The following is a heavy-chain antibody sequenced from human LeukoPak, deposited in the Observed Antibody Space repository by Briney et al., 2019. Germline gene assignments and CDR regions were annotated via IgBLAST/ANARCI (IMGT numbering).Heavy chain of an antibody. Sequence: GGSLRLSCAASGFTFSSYAMHWVRQAPGKGLEWVAVISYDGSNKYYADSVKGRFTISRDNSKNTLYLQMNSLRAEDTAVYYCARDGIAAADWYFDLWGRGTLVTVSS. CDR3: ARDGIAAADWYFDL. J-gene: IGHJ2*01. D-gene: IGHD6-13*01. CDR1: GFTFSSYA. CDR2: ISYDGSNK. V-gene: IGHV3-30*01.